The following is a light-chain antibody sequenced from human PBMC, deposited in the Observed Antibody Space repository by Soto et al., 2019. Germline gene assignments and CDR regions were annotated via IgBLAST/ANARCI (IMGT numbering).Light chain of an antibody. J-gene: IGLJ1*01. CDR1: SSDVGAYNY. V-gene: IGLV2-14*01. CDR3: CSYTSSNTLV. CDR2: DVS. Sequence: QSVLTQPASVSGSPGQSITISCTGTSSDVGAYNYVSWYQQHPGKAPKLMIYDVSNRPSGVSNRFSGSKSGNTASLTISGLQAEDEADYSCCSYTSSNTLVFGTGTKLTVL.